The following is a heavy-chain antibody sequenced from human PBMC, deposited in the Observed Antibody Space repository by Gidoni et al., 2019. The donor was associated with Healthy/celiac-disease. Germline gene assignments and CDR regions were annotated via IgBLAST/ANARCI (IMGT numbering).Heavy chain of an antibody. J-gene: IGHJ4*02. CDR1: GFTFSSYA. D-gene: IGHD3-22*01. V-gene: IGHV3-30-3*01. Sequence: QVQLVESGGGVVQPGRSLRLSCAASGFTFSSYAMHWVRQAPGKGLEWVAVRSYDGSNKYYADSVKGRFTISRDNSKNTLYLQMNSLRAEDTAVYYCAREMGSGYYLPGDYWGQGTLVTVSS. CDR3: AREMGSGYYLPGDY. CDR2: RSYDGSNK.